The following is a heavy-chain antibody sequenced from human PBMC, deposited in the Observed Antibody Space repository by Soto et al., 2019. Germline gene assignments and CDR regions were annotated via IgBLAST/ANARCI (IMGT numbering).Heavy chain of an antibody. J-gene: IGHJ3*01. V-gene: IGHV3-30*03. CDR3: TIVRQWELGTIDGFDV. CDR2: ISYDGNNQ. Sequence: QVQLVESGGGVVQPGTSLRLSCAASGFTFSSYDMHWVRQAPGKGLEWVAMISYDGNNQYYADSVKGRSTISRDNSKNSLFLQMNSLRPDDTAVYYGTIVRQWELGTIDGFDVWGQGTMVTVSS. D-gene: IGHD1-26*01. CDR1: GFTFSSYD.